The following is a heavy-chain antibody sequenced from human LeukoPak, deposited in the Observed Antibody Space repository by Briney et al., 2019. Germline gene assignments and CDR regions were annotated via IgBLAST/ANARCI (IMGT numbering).Heavy chain of an antibody. V-gene: IGHV4-59*01. CDR3: ARGGGPYYFDY. CDR1: GGPFSSYY. Sequence: SETLSLTCAVYGGPFSSYYWSWIRQPPGKGLEWIGYIYYSGSTNYNPSLKGRVTISVDTSKNQFSLKLSSVTAADTAVYYCARGGGPYYFDYWGQGTLVTVSS. J-gene: IGHJ4*02. CDR2: IYYSGST.